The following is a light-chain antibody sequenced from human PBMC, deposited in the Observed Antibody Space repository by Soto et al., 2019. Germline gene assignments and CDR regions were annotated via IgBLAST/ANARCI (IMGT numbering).Light chain of an antibody. J-gene: IGKJ1*01. CDR1: QSVTSY. CDR3: QQYGSSPRT. V-gene: IGKV3-20*01. Sequence: EIVLTQSPSTLSLSPGERATLSCRASQSVTSYLAWYQQTPGQPPRVLIYGASIRATGIPDRFSGSGSGTDFTLTISRLEPEDFAVYYCQQYGSSPRTFGQGTKV. CDR2: GAS.